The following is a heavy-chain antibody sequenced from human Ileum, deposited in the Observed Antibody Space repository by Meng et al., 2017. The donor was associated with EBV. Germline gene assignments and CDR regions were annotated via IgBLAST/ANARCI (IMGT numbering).Heavy chain of an antibody. V-gene: IGHV4-4*02. CDR2: IHHTEST. Sequence: QVHLQESGPGLVKPSGXLSLTCAVPGGSISSSNWWSWVRQAPGKGLEWIGEIHHTESTNYNPSLKSRVTISVDKSKNQFSLKLSSVTAADTAVYYCARESYSDSSGYYSLDYWGQGSLVTVSS. CDR1: GGSISSSNW. CDR3: ARESYSDSSGYYSLDY. J-gene: IGHJ4*02. D-gene: IGHD3-22*01.